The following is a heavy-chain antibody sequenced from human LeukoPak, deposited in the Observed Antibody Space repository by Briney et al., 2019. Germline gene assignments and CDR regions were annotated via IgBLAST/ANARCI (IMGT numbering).Heavy chain of an antibody. D-gene: IGHD2-15*01. CDR1: GYTFTSYG. CDR2: ISAYSGNT. J-gene: IGHJ4*02. Sequence: ASVKVSCRASGYTFTSYGISWVRPAPGQGLEWMGWISAYSGNTNYARKLQGRVTMTTDTSTSTAYMELRSLRSDDTAVYYCARGKVAATLYYFDYWGQGTLVTVSS. CDR3: ARGKVAATLYYFDY. V-gene: IGHV1-18*01.